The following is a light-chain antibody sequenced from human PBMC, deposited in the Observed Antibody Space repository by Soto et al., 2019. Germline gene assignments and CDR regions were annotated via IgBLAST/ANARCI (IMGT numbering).Light chain of an antibody. CDR1: SGHRTYA. J-gene: IGLJ2*01. Sequence: QSVLTQSPSASASLGASVKLTCTLSSGHRTYAIAWHQQQPEKGPRYLMNLNSDGRHTKGDGIPDRFSGSSSGTERYLTISSLQSEDEADYYCQTWGTGPLVFGGGTKLTVL. CDR3: QTWGTGPLV. CDR2: LNSDGRH. V-gene: IGLV4-69*01.